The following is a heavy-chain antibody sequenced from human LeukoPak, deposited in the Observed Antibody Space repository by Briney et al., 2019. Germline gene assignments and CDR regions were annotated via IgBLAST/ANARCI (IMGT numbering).Heavy chain of an antibody. V-gene: IGHV3-49*04. CDR2: FRSKAYGGTT. CDR1: GFTFCGYA. J-gene: IGHJ4*02. Sequence: GGALRLSCTASGFTFCGYALSWVRPAPGKGLGWGGFFRSKAYGGTTEYAASVKGRFTISRDDSKSIAYLQMNSLKTEDTAVYYCTRVYSSGWRSYFDYWGQGTLVTVSS. D-gene: IGHD6-19*01. CDR3: TRVYSSGWRSYFDY.